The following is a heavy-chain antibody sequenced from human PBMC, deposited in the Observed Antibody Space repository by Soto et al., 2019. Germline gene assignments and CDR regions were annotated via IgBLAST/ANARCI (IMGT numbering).Heavy chain of an antibody. J-gene: IGHJ1*01. CDR2: INPSGGST. CDR1: GYTFTSYY. D-gene: IGHD2-15*01. V-gene: IGHV1-46*03. CDR3: AREPLGYCSGGSCPQYFQH. Sequence: ASVKVSCKASGYTFTSYYMHWVRQAPGQGLEWMGIINPSGGSTSYAQKFQGRVTMTRDTSTSTVYMELSSLRSEDTAVYYCAREPLGYCSGGSCPQYFQHWGQGTLLTVSS.